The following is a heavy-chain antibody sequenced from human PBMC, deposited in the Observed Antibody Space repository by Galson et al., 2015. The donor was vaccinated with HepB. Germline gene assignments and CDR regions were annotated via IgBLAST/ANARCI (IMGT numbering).Heavy chain of an antibody. CDR2: IIPILGIA. Sequence: SVKVSCKAPGGTFSSYTISWVRQAPGQGLEWMGRIIPILGIANYAQKFQGRVTITADKSTSTAYMELSSLRSEDTAVYYCARDLKYYYDSSGYGGWYFDLWGRGTLVTVSS. CDR3: ARDLKYYYDSSGYGGWYFDL. J-gene: IGHJ2*01. D-gene: IGHD3-22*01. CDR1: GGTFSSYT. V-gene: IGHV1-69*04.